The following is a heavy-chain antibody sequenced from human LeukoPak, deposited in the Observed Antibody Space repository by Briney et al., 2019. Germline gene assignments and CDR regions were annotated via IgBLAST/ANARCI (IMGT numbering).Heavy chain of an antibody. D-gene: IGHD2-2*01. J-gene: IGHJ5*02. CDR2: IIPIFGTA. Sequence: SVKVSCKASGGTSSSYAISWVRQAPGQGLEWMGGIIPIFGTANYAQKFQGRVTITTDESTSTAYMELSSLRSEDTAVYYCARTPPSCPNWFDPWGQGTLVTVSS. V-gene: IGHV1-69*05. CDR1: GGTSSSYA. CDR3: ARTPPSCPNWFDP.